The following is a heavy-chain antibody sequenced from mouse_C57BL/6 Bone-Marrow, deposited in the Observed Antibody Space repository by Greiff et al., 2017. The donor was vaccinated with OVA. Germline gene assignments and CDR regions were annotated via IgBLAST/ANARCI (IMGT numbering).Heavy chain of an antibody. D-gene: IGHD2-12*01. CDR1: GYTFTEYT. Sequence: VQLQQSGAELVKPGASVKLSCTASGYTFTEYTIHWVQQTSGQGLEWIGWFYTGSGSIKYNEKFKDKATLTADKSSSTVYMELSSLTSEDTAVYFCARHEEGNSNDGWFAYWGRGTLVTVSA. CDR3: ARHEEGNSNDGWFAY. CDR2: FYTGSGSI. V-gene: IGHV1-62-2*01. J-gene: IGHJ3*01.